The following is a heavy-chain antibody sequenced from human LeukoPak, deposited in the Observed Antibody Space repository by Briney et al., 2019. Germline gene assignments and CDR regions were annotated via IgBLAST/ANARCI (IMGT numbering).Heavy chain of an antibody. V-gene: IGHV4-4*07. D-gene: IGHD5-18*01. CDR2: IYTSGST. J-gene: IGHJ4*02. Sequence: SETLSLTCTVSGGSISSYYWSWIRQPAGKGLEWIGRIYTSGSTNYNPSLKSRVTMSVDTSKNQFSLKLSSVTAADTAVYYCTSGGYSYGTDYWGQGTLVTVSS. CDR3: TSGGYSYGTDY. CDR1: GGSISSYY.